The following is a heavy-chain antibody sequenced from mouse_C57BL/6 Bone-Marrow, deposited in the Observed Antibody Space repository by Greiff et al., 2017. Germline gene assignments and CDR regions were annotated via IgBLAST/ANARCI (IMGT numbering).Heavy chain of an antibody. CDR3: ASYDYDLAWFAY. CDR2: INPSSGYT. D-gene: IGHD2-4*01. J-gene: IGHJ3*01. Sequence: QVQLQQSGAELAKPGASVKLSCKASGYTFTSDWMHWVKHRPGQGLEWIGYINPSSGYTKYNQKVKDKATLTTDKSSSTAYMQLNSLTYDDSAVYYCASYDYDLAWFAYWGQGTLVTVSA. CDR1: GYTFTSDW. V-gene: IGHV1-7*01.